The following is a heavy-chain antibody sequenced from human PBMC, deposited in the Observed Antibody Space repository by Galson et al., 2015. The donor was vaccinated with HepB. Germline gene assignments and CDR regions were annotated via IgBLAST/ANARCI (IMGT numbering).Heavy chain of an antibody. CDR1: GFTFSNAW. CDR3: TTVVHYYGSGSYYNAQPPFVPANVYRIDY. CDR2: IKSKTDGGTT. D-gene: IGHD3-10*01. Sequence: SLRLSCAASGFTFSNAWMSWVRQAPGKGLEWVGRIKSKTDGGTTDYAAPVKGRFTISRDDSKNTLYLQMNSLKTEDTAVYYCTTVVHYYGSGSYYNAQPPFVPANVYRIDYWGQGTLVTVSS. J-gene: IGHJ4*02. V-gene: IGHV3-15*01.